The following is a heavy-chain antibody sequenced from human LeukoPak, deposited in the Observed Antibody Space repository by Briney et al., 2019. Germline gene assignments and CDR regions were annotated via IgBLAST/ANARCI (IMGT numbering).Heavy chain of an antibody. D-gene: IGHD2/OR15-2a*01. CDR1: GFRFSYHD. CDR3: AKTSDQLLYSKFDF. V-gene: IGHV3-30*02. CDR2: IQYDGSYK. J-gene: IGHJ4*02. Sequence: GSLRLSCAASGFRFSYHDMHWVRQAPGKGLEWVAFIQYDGSYKFYADSVQGRFSISRDNSKNTLFLQMNSLRAEDTALYYCAKTSDQLLYSKFDFWGQGTLVTVSS.